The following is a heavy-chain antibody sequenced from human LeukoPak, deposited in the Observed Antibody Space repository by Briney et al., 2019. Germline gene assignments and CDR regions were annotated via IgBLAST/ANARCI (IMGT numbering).Heavy chain of an antibody. V-gene: IGHV4-34*01. CDR1: GGSFSGYY. CDR3: ARGDTNYYGMDV. Sequence: KPSETLSLTCAVYGGSFSGYYWSWIRQPPGKGLEWIGEINHSGSTNYNPSLKSRVTISVDTSKNQFSLKLSSVTAADTAVYYCARGDTNYYGMDVWGQGTTVTVSS. J-gene: IGHJ6*02. CDR2: INHSGST. D-gene: IGHD5-18*01.